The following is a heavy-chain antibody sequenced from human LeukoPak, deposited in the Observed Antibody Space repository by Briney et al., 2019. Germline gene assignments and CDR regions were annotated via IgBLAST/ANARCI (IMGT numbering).Heavy chain of an antibody. J-gene: IGHJ6*01. CDR2: IDPSDSYT. CDR3: ARIAVAGDGTPSYYYGMDV. CDR1: GYSFTSYW. V-gene: IGHV5-10-1*01. Sequence: GESMKISCKGSGYSFTSYWISLVRQVPGKRLGWMGRIDPSDSYTNYSPSLQGHVTISADKSISPAYLQWSSLKASDTAMYYCARIAVAGDGTPSYYYGMDVWGQGTTVTV. D-gene: IGHD6-19*01.